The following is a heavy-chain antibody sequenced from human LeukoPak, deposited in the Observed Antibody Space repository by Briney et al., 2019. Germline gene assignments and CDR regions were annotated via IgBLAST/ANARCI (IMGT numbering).Heavy chain of an antibody. V-gene: IGHV1-2*02. CDR1: GYTFTGYY. CDR3: ARSPDILTGEKFDY. D-gene: IGHD3-9*01. J-gene: IGHJ4*02. CDR2: INPNSGGT. Sequence: ASVKVSCKASGYTFTGYYMHWVRQAPGQGLEWMGWINPNSGGTNYAQKVQERVTMTRDTSISTVYMELSRLRSDDTAVYYCARSPDILTGEKFDYWGQGTLVTVSS.